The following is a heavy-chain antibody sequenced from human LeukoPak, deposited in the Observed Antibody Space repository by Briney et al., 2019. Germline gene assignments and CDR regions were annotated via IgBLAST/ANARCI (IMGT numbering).Heavy chain of an antibody. CDR3: AREKTYYDILTGYPNPYFDY. V-gene: IGHV3-20*04. CDR2: INWNGGST. Sequence: PGGSLRLSCAASGFTVSSNYMSWVRQAPGKGLEWVSGINWNGGSTGYADSVKGRFTISRDNAKNSLYLQMNSLRAEDTALYYCAREKTYYDILTGYPNPYFDYWGQGTLVTVSS. CDR1: GFTVSSNY. J-gene: IGHJ4*02. D-gene: IGHD3-9*01.